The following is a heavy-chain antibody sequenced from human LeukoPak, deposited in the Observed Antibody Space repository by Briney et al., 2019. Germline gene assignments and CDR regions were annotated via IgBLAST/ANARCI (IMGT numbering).Heavy chain of an antibody. CDR3: ARVGDGSAFVT. CDR2: ITGNGGIR. CDR1: GFTFRGYS. J-gene: IGHJ3*02. V-gene: IGHV3-64*02. Sequence: GGSLRLSCAASGFTFRGYSMHWVRQAPGKGLEYVSAITGNGGIRYYADPVQGRFTISRDNSKNTLYLQMGSLRAEDMAVYYCARVGDGSAFVTWGQGTMVTVSS. D-gene: IGHD5-24*01.